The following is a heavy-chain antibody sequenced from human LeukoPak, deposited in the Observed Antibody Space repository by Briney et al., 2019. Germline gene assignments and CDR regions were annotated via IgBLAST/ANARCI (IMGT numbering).Heavy chain of an antibody. CDR3: ARGRQNYGDYPY. Sequence: GGSLRLSCVVSGFTVSGDYISWFRQAPGKGLEWVSVLYYGVSTFYKDSVKGRFTTSRDNFNNTVYLQMNSLRAEDTAVYYCARGRQNYGDYPYWGQGTLVTVSS. V-gene: IGHV3-53*01. CDR1: GFTVSGDY. CDR2: LYYGVST. D-gene: IGHD4-17*01. J-gene: IGHJ4*02.